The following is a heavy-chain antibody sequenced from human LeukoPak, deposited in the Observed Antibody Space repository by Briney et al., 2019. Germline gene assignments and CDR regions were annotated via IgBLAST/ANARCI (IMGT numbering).Heavy chain of an antibody. D-gene: IGHD2-15*01. Sequence: ASVKLSCKASGYTFIGYYMHWVRQAPGQGLEWMGRINPNSGDTKYAQKFQGRVTMTRDTSISTAYMELSSLRSDDTAVYYCARDRLVVAGATEDVAFDIWGQATVVTVSS. CDR1: GYTFIGYY. J-gene: IGHJ3*02. V-gene: IGHV1-2*02. CDR2: INPNSGDT. CDR3: ARDRLVVAGATEDVAFDI.